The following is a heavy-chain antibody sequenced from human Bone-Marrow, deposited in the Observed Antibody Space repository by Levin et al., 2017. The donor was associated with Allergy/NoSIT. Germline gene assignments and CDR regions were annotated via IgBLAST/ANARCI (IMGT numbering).Heavy chain of an antibody. D-gene: IGHD2-15*01. V-gene: IGHV4-61*01. CDR3: ARDFRSHRYDGMDV. CDR1: GGSVSSGSYY. CDR2: IYYSGST. J-gene: IGHJ6*02. Sequence: SQTLSLTCTVSGGSVSSGSYYWSWIRQPPGKGLEWIGYIYYSGSTNYNPSLKSRVTISVDTSKNQFSLKLSSVTAADTAVYYCARDFRSHRYDGMDVWGQGTTVTVSS.